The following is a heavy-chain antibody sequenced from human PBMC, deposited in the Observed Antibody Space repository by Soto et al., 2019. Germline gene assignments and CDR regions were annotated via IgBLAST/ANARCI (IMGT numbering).Heavy chain of an antibody. Sequence: GGSLRLSCAASGFTFSDHYMDWVRQAPGKGLEWVGRTRNKANSYTTEYAASVKGRFTISRDDSKNSLYLQMNSLKTEDTAVYYCARVPYYYDSSGYYYLDYWGQGTLVTVSS. CDR1: GFTFSDHY. CDR2: TRNKANSYTT. J-gene: IGHJ4*02. V-gene: IGHV3-72*01. D-gene: IGHD3-22*01. CDR3: ARVPYYYDSSGYYYLDY.